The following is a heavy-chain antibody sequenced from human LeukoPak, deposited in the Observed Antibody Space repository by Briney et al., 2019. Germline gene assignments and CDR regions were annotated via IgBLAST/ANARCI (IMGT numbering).Heavy chain of an antibody. V-gene: IGHV3-23*01. CDR1: GFTFSSYA. Sequence: GGSLRLSCAASGFTFSSYAMSWVRQAPGKGLEWVSAISGSGGSTYYADSVKGRFTISRDNSENTLYLQMNSLRAEDTAVYYCAKLPARGYCSSTSCYGFDYWGQGTLVTVSS. D-gene: IGHD2-2*01. J-gene: IGHJ4*02. CDR3: AKLPARGYCSSTSCYGFDY. CDR2: ISGSGGST.